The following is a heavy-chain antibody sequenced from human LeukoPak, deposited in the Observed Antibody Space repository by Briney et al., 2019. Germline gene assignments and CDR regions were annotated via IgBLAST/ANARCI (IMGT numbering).Heavy chain of an antibody. CDR2: IKQEGSEK. D-gene: IGHD3-3*01. CDR1: GVTFNRGW. V-gene: IGHV3-7*03. CDR3: ARDFCVYYDFCSGYSANWLHP. J-gene: IGHJ5*02. Sequence: GGCPRVSCVVSGVTFNRGWMNWVREGPGKGVGWVGNIKQEGSEKYYVESVKGGFTISREKAKNSLYLQMRSLRAEDTAVYYCARDFCVYYDFCSGYSANWLHPWVQRTLVTLSS.